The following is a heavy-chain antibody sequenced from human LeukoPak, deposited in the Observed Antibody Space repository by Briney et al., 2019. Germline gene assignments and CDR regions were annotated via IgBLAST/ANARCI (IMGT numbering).Heavy chain of an antibody. D-gene: IGHD3-10*01. CDR1: GFTFIA. Sequence: GESLRLSCAASGFTFIAVGWVRQAPGMGLEWVSTINSVDDTYYSESVRGRFTVSRDKSKNTVYLHMNSLRAEDTAVYHCAKWFRGSGSDRFYDKWGQGTLVTVSS. CDR3: AKWFRGSGSDRFYDK. V-gene: IGHV3-23*01. CDR2: INSVDDT. J-gene: IGHJ4*02.